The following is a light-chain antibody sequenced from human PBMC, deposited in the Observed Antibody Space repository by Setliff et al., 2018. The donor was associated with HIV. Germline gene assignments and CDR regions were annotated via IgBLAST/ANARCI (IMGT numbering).Light chain of an antibody. CDR2: EVT. CDR1: SSNIGGYDF. Sequence: QSVLTQPASVSGSPGQSITISCTGNSSNIGGYDFVSWYRQFPGKAPELTLYEVTKRASGVSKRFSGSKSGNAASLTISGLQPDDEADYYCQSYDNSLGIFGGGTKVTVL. J-gene: IGLJ2*01. CDR3: QSYDNSLGI. V-gene: IGLV2-23*02.